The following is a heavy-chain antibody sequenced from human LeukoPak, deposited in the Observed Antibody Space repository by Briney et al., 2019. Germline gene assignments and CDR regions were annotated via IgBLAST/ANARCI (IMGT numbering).Heavy chain of an antibody. D-gene: IGHD5-12*01. J-gene: IGHJ4*02. V-gene: IGHV3-48*03. CDR3: ARRWLRRGIDY. Sequence: GGSLRLSCAASGFTFSSYEMNWVRQAPGKGLEWVSYISSSGSTINYADSVKGRFTISRNNAKNSLYLQMNSLRAEDTAVYYCARRWLRRGIDYWGQGTLVTVSS. CDR2: ISSSGSTI. CDR1: GFTFSSYE.